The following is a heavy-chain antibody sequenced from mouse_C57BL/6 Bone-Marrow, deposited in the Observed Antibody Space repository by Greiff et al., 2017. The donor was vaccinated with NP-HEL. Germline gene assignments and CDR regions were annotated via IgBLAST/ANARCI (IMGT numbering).Heavy chain of an antibody. D-gene: IGHD1-1*01. V-gene: IGHV5-17*01. J-gene: IGHJ2*01. CDR2: ISSGSSTI. CDR3: ARSTTGGVDY. CDR1: GFTFSDYG. Sequence: EVKVVESGGGLVKPGGSLKLSCAASGFTFSDYGMHWVRQAPEKGLEWVAYISSGSSTIYYADTVKGRFTISRDNAKNTLFLQMTSLRSEDTAMYYCARSTTGGVDYWGKGTTLTVSS.